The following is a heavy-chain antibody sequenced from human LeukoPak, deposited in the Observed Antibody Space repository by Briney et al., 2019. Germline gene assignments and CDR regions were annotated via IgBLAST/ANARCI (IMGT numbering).Heavy chain of an antibody. D-gene: IGHD5-24*01. Sequence: TGGSLRLSCAASGFTFSGFWMSWVRQAPGKGLEWLSYISGSSSAIYYADSVQGRFTISRDNAKDSLSLQMSSLRVEDTAVYYCVRDRTLGVRDGFILAWGQGSLVTVSS. CDR2: ISGSSSAI. CDR3: VRDRTLGVRDGFILA. J-gene: IGHJ5*02. V-gene: IGHV3-48*01. CDR1: GFTFSGFW.